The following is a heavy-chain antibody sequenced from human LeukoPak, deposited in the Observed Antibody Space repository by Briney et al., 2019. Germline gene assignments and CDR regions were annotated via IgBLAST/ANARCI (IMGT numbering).Heavy chain of an antibody. CDR2: IYYSGST. D-gene: IGHD5-18*01. J-gene: IGHJ5*02. CDR1: GGSISSGDYY. Sequence: PSETLSLTCTVSGGSISSGDYYWSWIRQPPGKGLEWIGYIYYSGSTYYNPSLKSRVTISVDTSKNQFSLKLSSVTAADTAVYYCARGPDTAMVNWFDPWGQGTLVTVSS. V-gene: IGHV4-30-4*01. CDR3: ARGPDTAMVNWFDP.